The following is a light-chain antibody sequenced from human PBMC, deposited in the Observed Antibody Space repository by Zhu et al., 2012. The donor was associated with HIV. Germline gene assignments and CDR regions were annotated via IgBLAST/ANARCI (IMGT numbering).Light chain of an antibody. V-gene: IGKV3-20*01. Sequence: EIVMTQSPATLSVSPGETATLSCRASQSVTSTYFAWYKQKPGQAPRLLIYGASSRATGIPDRFSGSGSGTDFTLTISRLEPEDFAVYYCQHYGSSLWTFGQGTKVEIK. J-gene: IGKJ1*01. CDR3: QHYGSSLWT. CDR1: QSVTSTY. CDR2: GAS.